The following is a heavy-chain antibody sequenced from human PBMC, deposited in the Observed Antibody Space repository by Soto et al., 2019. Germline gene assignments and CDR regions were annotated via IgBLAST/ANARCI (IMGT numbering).Heavy chain of an antibody. CDR1: GGTFSSYA. CDR2: IIPIFGTA. CDR3: AREEKSSGWFLDYYYYGMDV. V-gene: IGHV1-69*12. Sequence: QVQLVQSGAEVKKPGSSVKVSCKASGGTFSSYAISWVRQAPGQGLEWMGGIIPIFGTANYAQKFQGRVTITADESTSTAYMERSSLRSEDTAVYYCAREEKSSGWFLDYYYYGMDVWGQGTTVTVSS. J-gene: IGHJ6*02. D-gene: IGHD6-19*01.